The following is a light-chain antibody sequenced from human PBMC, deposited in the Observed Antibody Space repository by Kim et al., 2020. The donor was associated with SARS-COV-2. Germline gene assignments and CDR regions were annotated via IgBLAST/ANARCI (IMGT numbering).Light chain of an antibody. CDR3: QKYNSAPWT. CDR1: QDIANS. Sequence: DIQLTQSPSSLSASIGDRVTITCRASQDIANSLAWYQQKPGKVPQVLIYAAATLQSGVPSRFSGSGSGTEFTLTIGSLQTEDVATYYCQKYNSAPWTCGPGTKVDIK. CDR2: AAA. J-gene: IGKJ1*01. V-gene: IGKV1-27*01.